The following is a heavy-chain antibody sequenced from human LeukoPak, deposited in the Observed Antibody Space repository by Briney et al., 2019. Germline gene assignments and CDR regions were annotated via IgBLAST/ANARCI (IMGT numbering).Heavy chain of an antibody. V-gene: IGHV4-61*02. D-gene: IGHD6-13*01. CDR2: IYTSGST. CDR1: GGSISSTSYY. CDR3: ARAYRSSWYANWFDP. Sequence: SETLSLTCTVSGGSISSTSYYWSWIRQPAGKGLEWIGRIYTSGSTNYNASLKSRVTISLDTSKNQFSLKLSSVTAADTAVYFCARAYRSSWYANWFDPWGQGTLVTVSS. J-gene: IGHJ5*02.